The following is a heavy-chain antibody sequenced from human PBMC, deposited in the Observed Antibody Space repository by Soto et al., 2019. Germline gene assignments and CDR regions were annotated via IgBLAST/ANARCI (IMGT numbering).Heavy chain of an antibody. CDR2: INAGNGNT. D-gene: IGHD4-17*01. CDR3: ARGFLPYGDYDY. Sequence: ASVKVSCKASGYTFTSYAMHWVRQAPGQRLEWMGWINAGNGNTKYSQKFQGRVTITRDTSASTAYMELSSLRSEDTAVYYCARGFLPYGDYDYWGQGTLVTVSS. CDR1: GYTFTSYA. J-gene: IGHJ4*02. V-gene: IGHV1-3*01.